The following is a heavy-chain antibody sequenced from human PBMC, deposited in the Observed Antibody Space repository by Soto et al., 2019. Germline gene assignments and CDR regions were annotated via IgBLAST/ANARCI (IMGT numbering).Heavy chain of an antibody. CDR1: GFSLSTSGVG. V-gene: IGHV2-5*02. Sequence: QITLKESGPTLVKPTQTLTLTCTFSGFSLSTSGVGVGWIRQPPGKALEWLAVIYWDDDKRSSSSLKSRLTIDNYTSKNQVVLTMAKMDPVDTSKYYCAHHPYSGLAPYSFDDWGEGILVTVSS. J-gene: IGHJ4*02. D-gene: IGHD3-10*01. CDR3: AHHPYSGLAPYSFDD. CDR2: IYWDDDK.